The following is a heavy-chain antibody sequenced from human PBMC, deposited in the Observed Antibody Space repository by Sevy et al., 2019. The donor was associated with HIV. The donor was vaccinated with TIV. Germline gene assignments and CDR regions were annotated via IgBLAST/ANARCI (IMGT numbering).Heavy chain of an antibody. D-gene: IGHD2-15*01. CDR1: GFTFSFYD. Sequence: GGSLRLSCAASGFTFSFYDMHWVRQATGKGLEWVSGIGITGDTYYAGSVKGRFTISRDNAKNSLYLQMNSMRAGDTAVYYCARSSTGYSHFDYWGQGTLVTVSS. J-gene: IGHJ4*02. CDR2: IGITGDT. CDR3: ARSSTGYSHFDY. V-gene: IGHV3-13*01.